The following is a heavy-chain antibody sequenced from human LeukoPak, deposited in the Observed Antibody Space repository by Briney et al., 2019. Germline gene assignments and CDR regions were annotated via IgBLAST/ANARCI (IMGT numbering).Heavy chain of an antibody. V-gene: IGHV1-2*02. CDR2: INPNSGGT. D-gene: IGHD3-10*01. CDR1: GYTFTGYY. Sequence: GASVKVSCKASGYTFTGYYMHWVRQAPGQGLEWMGWINPNSGGTNYAQKFQGRVTMTRDTSISTAYMELSRLRSDDTAVYYCARGGPLWAKRTVGLAVWGKGTTVTVSS. CDR3: ARGGPLWAKRTVGLAV. J-gene: IGHJ6*04.